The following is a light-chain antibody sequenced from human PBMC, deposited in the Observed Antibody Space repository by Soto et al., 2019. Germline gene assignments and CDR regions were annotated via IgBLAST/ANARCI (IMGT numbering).Light chain of an antibody. Sequence: PGERATLSCRASQSVTASYLAWYQQKPGQAPRLLIYGASTRATDIPDRFSGSGSGTDFTLTISRLEPEDFAVYYCHQYGVSSGTFGQGTNLEIK. CDR1: QSVTASY. J-gene: IGKJ2*01. CDR2: GAS. V-gene: IGKV3-20*01. CDR3: HQYGVSSGT.